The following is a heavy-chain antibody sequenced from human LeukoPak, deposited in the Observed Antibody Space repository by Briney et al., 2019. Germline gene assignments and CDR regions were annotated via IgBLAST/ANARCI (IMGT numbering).Heavy chain of an antibody. J-gene: IGHJ3*02. D-gene: IGHD3-16*02. CDR1: GYTFTSYA. Sequence: ASVKVSCKASGYTFTSYAMNWVRQAPGQGLEWMGWINTNTGNPTYAQGFTGRFVFSLDTSVSTAYLQISSLKADDTAVYYCARGEMITFGGVIVISTFDIWGQGTMVTVS. V-gene: IGHV7-4-1*02. CDR3: ARGEMITFGGVIVISTFDI. CDR2: INTNTGNP.